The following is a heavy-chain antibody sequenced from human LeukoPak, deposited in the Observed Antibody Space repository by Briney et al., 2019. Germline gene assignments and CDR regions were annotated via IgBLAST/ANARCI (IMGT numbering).Heavy chain of an antibody. V-gene: IGHV4-34*01. J-gene: IGHJ4*02. CDR3: ASSNWAWVVVA. CDR1: GGSFSGYY. D-gene: IGHD2-21*01. Sequence: SETLSLTCAVYGGSFSGYYWSWIRQPPGKGLEWIGVINHSGSTNYNPSLKSRVTISVVTSKNQFSLKLSSVTAADTAVYYCASSNWAWVVVAWGQGTLVTVSA. CDR2: INHSGST.